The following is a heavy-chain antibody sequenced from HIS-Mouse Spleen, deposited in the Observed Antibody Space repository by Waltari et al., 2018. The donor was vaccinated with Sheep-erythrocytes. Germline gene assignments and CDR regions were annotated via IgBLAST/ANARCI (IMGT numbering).Heavy chain of an antibody. CDR1: GFTFSSYA. Sequence: QVQLVGSGGGVVQPGRSLRLSCAASGFTFSSYAMHWVLQAPGKGLEWVAVISYDGSNKYYADSVKGRFTISRDNCKNTLYLQMNSLRAEDTAVYYCAREGYSSSWSEYFQHWGQGTLVTVSS. CDR2: ISYDGSNK. V-gene: IGHV3-30-3*01. D-gene: IGHD6-13*01. CDR3: AREGYSSSWSEYFQH. J-gene: IGHJ1*01.